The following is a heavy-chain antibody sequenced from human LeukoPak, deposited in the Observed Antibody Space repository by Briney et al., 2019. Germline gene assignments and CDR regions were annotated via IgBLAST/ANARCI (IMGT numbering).Heavy chain of an antibody. CDR1: GFTFSSSG. V-gene: IGHV3-30*02. J-gene: IGHJ5*02. D-gene: IGHD6-13*01. CDR2: IRDDGSNK. Sequence: GGSLRLSCAASGFTFSSSGMHWVRQAPGKGLEWVAFIRDDGSNKYYADSVKGRFTISRDNSKNTLYLQMNSLRAEDTAVYYCAKRGEGVSNTWYMNNWFDPWGQGTLVTVSS. CDR3: AKRGEGVSNTWYMNNWFDP.